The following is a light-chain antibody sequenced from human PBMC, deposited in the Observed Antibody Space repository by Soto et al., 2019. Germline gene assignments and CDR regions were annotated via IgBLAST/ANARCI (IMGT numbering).Light chain of an antibody. Sequence: IQMTQVPCTPASIGGGRVTLTFRASQSIGVWLAWYQQKPGKAPKLLIYDASNLQTGVPSRFSGSGSGTEFTLTISSLQPDDFATYYCQQYDVDSGTFGQGTKVDIK. J-gene: IGKJ1*01. CDR3: QQYDVDSGT. V-gene: IGKV1-5*01. CDR1: QSIGVW. CDR2: DAS.